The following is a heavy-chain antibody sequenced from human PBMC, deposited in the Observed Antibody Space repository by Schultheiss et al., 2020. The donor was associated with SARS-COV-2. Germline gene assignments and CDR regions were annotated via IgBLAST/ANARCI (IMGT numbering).Heavy chain of an antibody. V-gene: IGHV3-30*03. CDR1: GFTFSTYG. D-gene: IGHD3-22*01. J-gene: IGHJ1*01. Sequence: GGSLRLSCAASGFTFSTYGMHWVRQAPGKGLEWVAVISYGGSDKYAGVVKGRFVISRDNSKNSLYLQMNSLKSEDTAVYYCATSLSGSSGYYYAYFHHWGQGTLVTVSS. CDR3: ATSLSGSSGYYYAYFHH. CDR2: ISYGGSDK.